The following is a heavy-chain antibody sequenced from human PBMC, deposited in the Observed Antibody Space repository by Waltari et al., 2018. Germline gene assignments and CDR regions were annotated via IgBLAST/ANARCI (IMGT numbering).Heavy chain of an antibody. J-gene: IGHJ6*02. CDR3: ARTPGPPYYYYGMDV. V-gene: IGHV3-74*01. Sequence: EVQLVESGGGLVQPGGSLRLSCAASGFTFSRYCMHWVRQAPGKGLVWVSRINSDGSSTSYADSVKGRFTISRDNAKNTLYLQMNSLRAEDTAVYYCARTPGPPYYYYGMDVWGQWTTVTVSS. CDR1: GFTFSRYC. CDR2: INSDGSST.